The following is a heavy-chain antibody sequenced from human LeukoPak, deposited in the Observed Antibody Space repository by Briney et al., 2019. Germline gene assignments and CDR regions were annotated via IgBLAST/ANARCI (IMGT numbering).Heavy chain of an antibody. CDR3: ARDSSSGDAFDI. V-gene: IGHV1-69*01. Sequence: ASVKVSFKASGGTFSSYAISWVRQAPGQGLEWMGGIIPILGTANYAQKFQGRVTITADESTSTAYMELSSLRSEDTAVYYCARDSSSGDAFDIWGQGTMVTVSS. CDR2: IIPILGTA. D-gene: IGHD6-13*01. J-gene: IGHJ3*02. CDR1: GGTFSSYA.